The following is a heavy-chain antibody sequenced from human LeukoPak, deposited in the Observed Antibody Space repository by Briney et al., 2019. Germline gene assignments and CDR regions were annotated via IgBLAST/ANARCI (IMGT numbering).Heavy chain of an antibody. V-gene: IGHV1-2*02. CDR3: ARDTAESGWELSGGY. D-gene: IGHD1-26*01. CDR1: GYTFTSYA. J-gene: IGHJ4*02. Sequence: RASVKVSCKASGYTFTSYAMHWVRQAPGQGLEWMGWINPNSGGTNYAQKFQGRVTMTRDTSISTAYMELSRLRSDDTAVYYCARDTAESGWELSGGYWGQGTLVTVSS. CDR2: INPNSGGT.